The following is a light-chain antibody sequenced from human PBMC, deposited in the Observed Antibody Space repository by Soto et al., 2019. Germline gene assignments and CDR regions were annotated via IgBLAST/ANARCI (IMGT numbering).Light chain of an antibody. CDR3: QSYDSSLNGVV. Sequence: QSVLTQPPSVSGAPGQRVTISCTGSSSNIGAGFDVHWYQQLPGTAPKLLIYRNSNRPSGVADRFSGSKSGTSASLAITGLQAEDETDYYCQSYDSSLNGVVFGGGTKVTVL. V-gene: IGLV1-40*01. CDR1: SSNIGAGFD. J-gene: IGLJ2*01. CDR2: RNS.